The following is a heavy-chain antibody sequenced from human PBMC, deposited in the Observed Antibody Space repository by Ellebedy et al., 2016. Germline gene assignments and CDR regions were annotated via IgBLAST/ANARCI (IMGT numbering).Heavy chain of an antibody. CDR2: INHSGST. J-gene: IGHJ2*01. Sequence: SETLSLTCAVYGGSLSGYYWSWIRQPPGKGLEWIGEINHSGSTNYNPSLNSRVTISVDTSKNQFSLKLSSVTDADTAVYYCAREERMVRGVRVWYFDLWGRGSLVTVSS. V-gene: IGHV4-34*01. CDR1: GGSLSGYY. D-gene: IGHD3-10*01. CDR3: AREERMVRGVRVWYFDL.